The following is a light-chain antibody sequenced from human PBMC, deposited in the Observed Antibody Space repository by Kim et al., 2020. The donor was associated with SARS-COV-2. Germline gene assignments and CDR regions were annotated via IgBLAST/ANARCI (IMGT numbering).Light chain of an antibody. Sequence: GQSSTRACSGTRGDIGSSDAVSWYQQHPGEAPRLIIYDVRNRPSGMSTRFSGSKSGNTAFLTISGLQAEDEADYYCSSTSSNVNYVFGSGTKVTVL. CDR2: DVR. J-gene: IGLJ1*01. CDR3: SSTSSNVNYV. V-gene: IGLV2-14*03. CDR1: RGDIGSSDA.